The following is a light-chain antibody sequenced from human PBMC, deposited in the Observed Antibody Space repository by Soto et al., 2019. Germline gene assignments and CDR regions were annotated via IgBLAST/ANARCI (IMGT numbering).Light chain of an antibody. V-gene: IGKV3-11*01. CDR1: QSVSNY. CDR3: QQRRVWPLT. J-gene: IGKJ4*01. CDR2: DSS. Sequence: VLTQSPAILSLSPGERATLDCRASQSVSNYLAWYQQRPGQAPRLLIYDSSNRATGIPARFSASGSGTDFTLTISSLDPEEFAVYYCQQRRVWPLTFGGGTKVEIK.